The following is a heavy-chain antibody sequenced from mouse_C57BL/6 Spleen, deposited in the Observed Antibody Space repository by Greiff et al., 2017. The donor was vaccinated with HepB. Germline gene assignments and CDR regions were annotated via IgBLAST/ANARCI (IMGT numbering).Heavy chain of an antibody. CDR2: IDPNSGGT. Sequence: QVQLQQPGAELVKPGASVKLSCKASGYTFTSYWMRWVKQRPGRGLEWIGRIDPNSGGTKYNEKFKSKATLTVDKPSSTAYMQLSSLTSEDSAVYYCARSSYYGYDEGYAMDYWGQGTSVTVSS. J-gene: IGHJ4*01. CDR3: ARSSYYGYDEGYAMDY. D-gene: IGHD2-9*01. CDR1: GYTFTSYW. V-gene: IGHV1-72*01.